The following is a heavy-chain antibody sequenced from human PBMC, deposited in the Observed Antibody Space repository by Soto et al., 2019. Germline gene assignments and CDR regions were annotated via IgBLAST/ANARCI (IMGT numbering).Heavy chain of an antibody. CDR2: IYYSGSK. J-gene: IGHJ3*02. V-gene: IGHV4-30-4*01. CDR1: GGSISSGDYY. Sequence: PSETLSLTCTVSGGSISSGDYYWSWIRQPPGKGLEWIGYIYYSGSKYYNPSLKTRVTISVDTSKNQFSMKLSSVTAADTAVYYCAREPREDIVVVPAATSPDAFDTWGQGTMLT. CDR3: AREPREDIVVVPAATSPDAFDT. D-gene: IGHD2-2*01.